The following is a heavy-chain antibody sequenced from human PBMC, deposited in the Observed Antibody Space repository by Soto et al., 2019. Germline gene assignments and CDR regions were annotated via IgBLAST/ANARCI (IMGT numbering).Heavy chain of an antibody. CDR1: GGSVSSGNFY. CDR2: VYYSGGT. D-gene: IGHD4-17*01. J-gene: IGHJ4*02. V-gene: IGHV4-61*01. Sequence: SETLSLTCTVSGGSVSSGNFYWSWIRQPPGKALEWIGYVYYSGGTIYNPSLKSRVTISVDTSKNQFSLKVTSVTAADTAVYYCARTLIYGGRTFDYWGQGIPVTV. CDR3: ARTLIYGGRTFDY.